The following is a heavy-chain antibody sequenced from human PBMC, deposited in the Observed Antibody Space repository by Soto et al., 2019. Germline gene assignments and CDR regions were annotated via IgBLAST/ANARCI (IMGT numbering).Heavy chain of an antibody. J-gene: IGHJ6*02. CDR1: GYTFTAYY. Sequence: ASVKVSCKASGYTFTAYYIHWVRQAPGQGLEWMGWINPNSGDTNSAQKFQGWVTMTRDTSISTAYVELSRLKSDDAAVYYCARAEGYFHGLDVWGLGTTVTVSS. V-gene: IGHV1-2*04. CDR3: ARAEGYFHGLDV. CDR2: INPNSGDT.